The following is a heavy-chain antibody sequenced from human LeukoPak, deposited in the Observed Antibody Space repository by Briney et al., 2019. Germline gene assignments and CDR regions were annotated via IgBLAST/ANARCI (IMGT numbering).Heavy chain of an antibody. CDR1: GGTFSSYA. V-gene: IGHV1-69*13. CDR3: ARVPYYYDSSGCFSYYGMDV. D-gene: IGHD3-22*01. Sequence: ASVKVSCKASGGTFSSYAISWVRQAPGQGLEWMGGIIPIFGTANYAQKFQGRVTITADESTSTAYMELSSLRSEDTAVYYCARVPYYYDSSGCFSYYGMDVWGQGTTVTVSS. J-gene: IGHJ6*02. CDR2: IIPIFGTA.